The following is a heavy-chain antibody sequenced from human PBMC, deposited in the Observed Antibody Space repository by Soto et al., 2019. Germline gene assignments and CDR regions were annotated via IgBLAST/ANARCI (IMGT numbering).Heavy chain of an antibody. V-gene: IGHV1-69*06. D-gene: IGHD5-18*01. CDR1: GGTFSRSA. CDR2: IIPVFGTG. Sequence: QVQLVQSGAEVKKPGSSVKVSCKASGGTFSRSAISWVRQAPGQGLEWMGGIIPVFGTGIYAQKFQGRVTITADKSTTTAYMELSSLRSEDTAVYFCARVGVTVGYTYGPDYWGQGTMVTVAS. J-gene: IGHJ4*02. CDR3: ARVGVTVGYTYGPDY.